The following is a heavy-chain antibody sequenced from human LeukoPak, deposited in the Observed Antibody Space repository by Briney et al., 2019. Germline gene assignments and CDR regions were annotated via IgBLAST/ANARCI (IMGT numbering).Heavy chain of an antibody. V-gene: IGHV4-61*01. Sequence: SETLSLTCTVSGGSVSSGSYYWSWIRQPPGKGLEWIGYIYYGGTTNYNPSLKSRVTMLIDTSKNQFSLRLSSVTAADTAVYYCARHAGGYSYETWGQGTLVTVSS. CDR2: IYYGGTT. J-gene: IGHJ4*02. D-gene: IGHD5-18*01. CDR3: ARHAGGYSYET. CDR1: GGSVSSGSYY.